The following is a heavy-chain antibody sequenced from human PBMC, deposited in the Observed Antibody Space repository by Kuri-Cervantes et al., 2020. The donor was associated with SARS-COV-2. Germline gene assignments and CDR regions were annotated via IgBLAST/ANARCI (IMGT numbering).Heavy chain of an antibody. D-gene: IGHD1-26*01. CDR2: IYTSGST. J-gene: IGHJ6*03. CDR1: GGSISSGSYY. CDR3: ASVSRLGGAAKQYYYYYMDV. V-gene: IGHV4-61*02. Sequence: SCTVSGGSISSGSYYWSWIRQPAGKGLEWNGRIYTSGSTNYNPSLKSRVTISVDTSKNQFSLKLTSVTAADTAVYYCASVSRLGGAAKQYYYYYMDVWGKGTTVTVSS.